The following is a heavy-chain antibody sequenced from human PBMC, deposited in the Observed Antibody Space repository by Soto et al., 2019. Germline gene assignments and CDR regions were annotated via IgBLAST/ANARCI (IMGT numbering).Heavy chain of an antibody. CDR2: INSNSGAT. CDR1: GYTFGGFY. CDR3: AIIMTHSDSFDI. Sequence: ASVKVSCKASGYTFGGFYIHWMRRAPGQGLEWVGSINSNSGATTYAQKFQDSVAMTRDTSVSTAYMDLNRLTSDDTATYYCAIIMTHSDSFDIWGQGTMVTVSS. V-gene: IGHV1-2*04. J-gene: IGHJ3*02. D-gene: IGHD3-16*01.